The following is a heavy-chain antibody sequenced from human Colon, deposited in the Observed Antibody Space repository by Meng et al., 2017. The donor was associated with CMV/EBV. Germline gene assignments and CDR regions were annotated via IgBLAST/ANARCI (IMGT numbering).Heavy chain of an antibody. CDR2: IYYSGST. CDR3: ARSRTYYDSRPQFDY. CDR1: GGSISAYY. D-gene: IGHD3-22*01. V-gene: IGHV4-59*01. Sequence: SETLSLTRPVSGGSISAYYWSWIRQPPGKGLEWIGYIYYSGSTNYNPSLKSRVTISVDTSKNQFSLKLSSVTAADTAVYYCARSRTYYDSRPQFDYWGQGTLVTVSS. J-gene: IGHJ4*02.